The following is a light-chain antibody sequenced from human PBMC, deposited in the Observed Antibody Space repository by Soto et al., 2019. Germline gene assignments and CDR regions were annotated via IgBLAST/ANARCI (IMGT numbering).Light chain of an antibody. CDR2: AVS. CDR1: SSDIGSYDH. V-gene: IGLV2-14*03. J-gene: IGLJ1*01. Sequence: ALTQPASMSRSPGQYITISCSGTSSDIGSYDHVAWYQQFPGKSPKLIIYAVSDRPSGVSDRFSGSKSGISASLTISGLQTEDEADYYCISYTDRQSYLFGTGTKVT. CDR3: ISYTDRQSYL.